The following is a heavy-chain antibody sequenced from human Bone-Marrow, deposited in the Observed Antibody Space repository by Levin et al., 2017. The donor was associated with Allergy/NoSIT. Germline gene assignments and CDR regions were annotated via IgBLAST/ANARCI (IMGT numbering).Heavy chain of an antibody. V-gene: IGHV3-15*01. Sequence: GESLKISCVASGFTFNDAWMSWVRQAPGKGLEWIGKIKSKAAGATTDYIAPVKGRFSISRDDSKNTLYLQMNSLKTEDTAVYYCAAETWYRFYFWGQGTLVTVSS. CDR1: GFTFNDAW. CDR2: IKSKAAGATT. J-gene: IGHJ1*01. D-gene: IGHD6-13*01. CDR3: AAETWYRFYF.